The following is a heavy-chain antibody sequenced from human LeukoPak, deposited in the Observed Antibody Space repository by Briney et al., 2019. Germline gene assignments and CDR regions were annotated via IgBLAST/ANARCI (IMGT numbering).Heavy chain of an antibody. CDR3: VRGSGGYSFDY. V-gene: IGHV3-21*01. J-gene: IGHJ4*02. D-gene: IGHD1-26*01. CDR2: ISSSSSYI. CDR1: GFTVSIYG. Sequence: GRSLRLSCAASGFTVSIYGMNWVRQAPGKGLEWVSSISSSSSYIYYADSVKGRFTISRDNAKNSLYLQMNSLRAEDTAVYYCVRGSGGYSFDYWGQGTLVTVSS.